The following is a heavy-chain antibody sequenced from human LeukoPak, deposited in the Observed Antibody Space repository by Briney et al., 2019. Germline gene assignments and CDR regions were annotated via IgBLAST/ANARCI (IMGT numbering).Heavy chain of an antibody. CDR1: GYTFSSYA. CDR3: AKDLLVPTVDFDY. CDR2: ISGSGGST. V-gene: IGHV3-23*01. J-gene: IGHJ4*02. Sequence: GGSLRLSCAVSGYTFSSYAMSWVRQAPGKGLEWVSAISGSGGSTYYADSVKGRFTISRVNSKNTLYLQMNSLRAEDTAVYYCAKDLLVPTVDFDYWGQGTLVTVSS. D-gene: IGHD4-17*01.